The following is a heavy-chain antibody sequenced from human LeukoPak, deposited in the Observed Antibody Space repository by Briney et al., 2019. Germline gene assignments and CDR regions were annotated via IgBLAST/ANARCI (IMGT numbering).Heavy chain of an antibody. J-gene: IGHJ4*02. V-gene: IGHV3-30*18. CDR2: IVHDGSNK. CDR3: AKDWGSKFASGSSYLDS. Sequence: GRSLRLSCAASGFTFSTYGMHWVRQAPGKGLEWVAVIVHDGSNKCYADSVKGRFTISRDNSKNTLYLQMNGLRPEDTAVYFCAKDWGSKFASGSSYLDSWGQGTLVTVSS. D-gene: IGHD3-10*01. CDR1: GFTFSTYG.